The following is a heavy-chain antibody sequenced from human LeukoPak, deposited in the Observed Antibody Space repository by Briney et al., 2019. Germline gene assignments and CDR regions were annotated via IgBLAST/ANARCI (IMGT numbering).Heavy chain of an antibody. D-gene: IGHD6-13*01. CDR2: ISSSSAYI. CDR3: AAAAPGTDWLDP. J-gene: IGHJ5*02. Sequence: GGSLRLSCAASGFTFSSYSMNWVRQAPGKGLEWVSSISSSSAYIYYADSVKGRFTIPRDNAENSLYLQMNSLRAEDMAVYYCAAAAPGTDWLDPWGQGTLVTVSS. V-gene: IGHV3-21*01. CDR1: GFTFSSYS.